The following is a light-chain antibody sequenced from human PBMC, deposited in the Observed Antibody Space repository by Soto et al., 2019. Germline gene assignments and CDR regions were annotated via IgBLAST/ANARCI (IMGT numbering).Light chain of an antibody. CDR2: DVN. V-gene: IGLV2-11*01. CDR1: SSDVGGYKS. Sequence: QSALTQPRSVSGSPGQSVTISCTGTSSDVGGYKSVSWYQQHPGKAPKLMIYDVNMRPSGVPDRFSASKSGNTASLTISGLQAEDEADYYCASYAGKYTYVFGSETKPTVL. CDR3: ASYAGKYTYV. J-gene: IGLJ1*01.